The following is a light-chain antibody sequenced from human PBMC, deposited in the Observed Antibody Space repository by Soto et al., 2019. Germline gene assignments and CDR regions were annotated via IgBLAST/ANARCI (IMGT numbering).Light chain of an antibody. J-gene: IGKJ1*01. Sequence: IVLTQSPLSLSVTLGQPASISCRSSQSLVYSDGNTYLNWFHQRPGQSPRRLIHKVSNRDSGVPDRFSGSGSDTDFTLSISRVEADDVGVFYCMQGISFMFGQGTRVEIK. V-gene: IGKV2-30*01. CDR1: QSLVYSDGNTY. CDR3: MQGISFM. CDR2: KVS.